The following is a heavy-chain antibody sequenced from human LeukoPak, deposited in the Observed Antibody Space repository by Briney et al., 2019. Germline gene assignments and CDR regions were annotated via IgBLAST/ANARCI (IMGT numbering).Heavy chain of an antibody. CDR3: AKDAEYSSSSRTLDY. V-gene: IGHV3-43*02. CDR2: ISGDGGST. Sequence: GGPLRLSCAASGFTFDDYAMHWVRQAPGKGLEWVSLISGDGGSTYYADSVKGRFTISRDNSKNSLYLQMNSLRTEDTALYYCAKDAEYSSSSRTLDYWGQGTLVTVSS. D-gene: IGHD6-6*01. CDR1: GFTFDDYA. J-gene: IGHJ4*02.